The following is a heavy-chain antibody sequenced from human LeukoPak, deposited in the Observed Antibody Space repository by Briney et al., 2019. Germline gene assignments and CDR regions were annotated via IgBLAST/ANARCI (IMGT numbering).Heavy chain of an antibody. D-gene: IGHD3-22*01. V-gene: IGHV3-30*02. CDR3: AKEGYYGSSGYYPLGY. Sequence: GGSLRLSCAASGFTFSSYGMHWVRQAPGKGLEWVAFIRYDGSNKYYADSVKGRFTISRDNSKNTLYLQMNSLRAEDTAVYYCAKEGYYGSSGYYPLGYWGQGTLVTVSS. J-gene: IGHJ4*02. CDR1: GFTFSSYG. CDR2: IRYDGSNK.